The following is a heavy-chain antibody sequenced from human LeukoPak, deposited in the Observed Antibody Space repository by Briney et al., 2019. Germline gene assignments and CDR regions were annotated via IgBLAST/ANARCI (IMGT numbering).Heavy chain of an antibody. CDR2: INPNSGGT. Sequence: ASVKVSCKASGYTFTDCYMHWVRQAPGQGLEWMGWINPNSGGTKYAQKFQGRVTMTRDTSISTAYMELSGLRSDDTAVYYCARDGVGRGVIVAATPWGQGTLVTVSS. CDR3: ARDGVGRGVIVAATP. CDR1: GYTFTDCY. D-gene: IGHD2-15*01. J-gene: IGHJ4*02. V-gene: IGHV1-2*02.